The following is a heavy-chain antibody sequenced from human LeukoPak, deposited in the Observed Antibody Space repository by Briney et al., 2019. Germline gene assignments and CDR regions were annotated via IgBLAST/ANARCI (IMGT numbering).Heavy chain of an antibody. CDR1: GGSISTYY. CDR2: IYYSGST. D-gene: IGHD5-24*01. Sequence: SETLSLTCTVSGGSISTYYWSWIRQPPGKGLEWIGYIYYSGSTNYNPSLKSRVTISVDTSKNQFSLKLSSVTAADTAVYYCARVGDGWGRYFDYWGQGTLVTVSS. CDR3: ARVGDGWGRYFDY. J-gene: IGHJ4*02. V-gene: IGHV4-59*01.